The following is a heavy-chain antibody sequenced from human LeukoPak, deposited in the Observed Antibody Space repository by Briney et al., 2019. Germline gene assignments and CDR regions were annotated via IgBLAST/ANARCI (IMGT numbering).Heavy chain of an antibody. CDR2: ISTSGSII. CDR1: GFTFTNYE. D-gene: IGHD1-26*01. V-gene: IGHV3-48*03. Sequence: HPGGSLRLSCAASGFTFTNYEMHWVRQTPGEGLEWLFYISTSGSIIYYADSVQGRFTISRDNAMNSLCLQMNSLRAEDTGVYYCARGAMGFDYWGRGTLVTVAS. CDR3: ARGAMGFDY. J-gene: IGHJ4*02.